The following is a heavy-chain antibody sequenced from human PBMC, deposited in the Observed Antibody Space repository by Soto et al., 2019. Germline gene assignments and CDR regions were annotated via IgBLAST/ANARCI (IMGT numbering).Heavy chain of an antibody. J-gene: IGHJ4*02. CDR2: ISSSSSYI. Sequence: GGSLRLSCAASGFTFSSYSMNWVRQAPGKGLEWVSSISSSSSYIYYADSVKGRFTISRDNAKNSLYLQMNSLRAEDTAVYYCARNLPVYSNYEIDYWGQGTLVTVSS. V-gene: IGHV3-21*01. CDR3: ARNLPVYSNYEIDY. D-gene: IGHD4-4*01. CDR1: GFTFSSYS.